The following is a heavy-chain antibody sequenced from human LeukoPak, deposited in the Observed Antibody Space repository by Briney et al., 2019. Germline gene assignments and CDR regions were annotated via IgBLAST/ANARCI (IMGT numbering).Heavy chain of an antibody. CDR2: ISSSSSTI. V-gene: IGHV3-48*01. D-gene: IGHD3-22*01. Sequence: PGGSLRLSCAASGFTFSTYSINWVRQSPGKGLEGLSYISSSSSTIYYADSVKGRFTISRDNAKDSLYLQMNSLRAEDTAVYYCARDSSGFPHDYWGQGTLVTVSS. CDR3: ARDSSGFPHDY. CDR1: GFTFSTYS. J-gene: IGHJ4*02.